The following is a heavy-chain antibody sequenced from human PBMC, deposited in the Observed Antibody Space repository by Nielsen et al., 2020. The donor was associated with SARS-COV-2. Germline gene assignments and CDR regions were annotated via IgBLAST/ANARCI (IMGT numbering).Heavy chain of an antibody. CDR3: TKRASGGYHMDV. CDR2: ISAST. CDR1: GFTISTYA. V-gene: IGHV3-23*01. D-gene: IGHD6-25*01. J-gene: IGHJ6*02. Sequence: GGSLRLSCVVSGFTISTYAMSWVRQAPGKGLEWVSAISASTYYADSVKGRFTISRDNSKNMLYLHINSLRAEDTAVYYCTKRASGGYHMDVWGQGTTVTVSS.